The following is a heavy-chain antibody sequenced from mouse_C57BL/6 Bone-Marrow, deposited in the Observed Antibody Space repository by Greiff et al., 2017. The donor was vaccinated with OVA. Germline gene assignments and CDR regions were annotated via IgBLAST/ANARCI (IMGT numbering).Heavy chain of an antibody. J-gene: IGHJ1*03. CDR3: ARLRSMVRWYFDV. D-gene: IGHD1-1*02. CDR2: ILPGSGST. Sequence: VQGVESGAELMKPGASVKLSCKATGYTFTGYWIEWVKQRPGHGLEWIGEILPGSGSTNYNEKYKGKATFTADTSSNTAYMQLSSLTTEDSAIYYCARLRSMVRWYFDVWGTGTTVTVAS. V-gene: IGHV1-9*01. CDR1: GYTFTGYW.